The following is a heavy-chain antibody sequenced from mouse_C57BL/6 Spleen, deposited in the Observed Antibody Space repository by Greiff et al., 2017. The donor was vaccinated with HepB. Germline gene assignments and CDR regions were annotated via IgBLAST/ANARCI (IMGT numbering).Heavy chain of an antibody. CDR2: INYDGSST. V-gene: IGHV5-16*01. D-gene: IGHD1-1*01. Sequence: EVQLVESEGGLVQPGSSMKLSCTASGFTFSDYYMAWVRQVPEKGLEWVANINYDGSSTYYLDSLKSRFIISRDNAKNILYLQMSSLKSEDTATYYCARGVITTVVATSYYFDYWGQGTTLTVSS. CDR1: GFTFSDYY. CDR3: ARGVITTVVATSYYFDY. J-gene: IGHJ2*01.